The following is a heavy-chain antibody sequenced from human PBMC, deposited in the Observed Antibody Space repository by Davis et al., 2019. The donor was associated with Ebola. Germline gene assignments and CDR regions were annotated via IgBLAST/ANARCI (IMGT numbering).Heavy chain of an antibody. CDR1: GYTFTSYD. J-gene: IGHJ2*01. V-gene: IGHV1-8*01. Sequence: ASVKVSCKASGYTFTSYDINWVRQATGQGLEWMGWMNPNSGNTGYAQKFQGRVTMTRNTSISTAYMELSSLRSEDTAVYYCASSPLHSFWYFDLWGRGTLVTVSS. CDR2: MNPNSGNT. CDR3: ASSPLHSFWYFDL. D-gene: IGHD2-15*01.